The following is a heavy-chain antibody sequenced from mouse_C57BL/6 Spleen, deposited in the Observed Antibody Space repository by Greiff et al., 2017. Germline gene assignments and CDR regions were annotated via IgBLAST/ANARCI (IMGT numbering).Heavy chain of an antibody. J-gene: IGHJ4*01. D-gene: IGHD2-4*01. Sequence: QVQLQQPGAELVKPGASVKLSCKASGYTFTSYWMHWVKQRPGQGLEWIGMIPPNSGSTNYNEKFKSKATLTVDKSSSTAYMQLSSLTSEYSAVYYCARSGYDYDWAMDYWGQGTSVTVSS. CDR1: GYTFTSYW. V-gene: IGHV1-64*01. CDR2: IPPNSGST. CDR3: ARSGYDYDWAMDY.